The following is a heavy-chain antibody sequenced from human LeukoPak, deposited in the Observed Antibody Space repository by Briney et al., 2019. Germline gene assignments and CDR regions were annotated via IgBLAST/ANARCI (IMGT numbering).Heavy chain of an antibody. CDR2: IYYSGNT. CDR3: ARQISSLFDY. V-gene: IGHV4-39*01. D-gene: IGHD6-13*01. Sequence: PSETLSLTCTVSGGSISSYYWSWIRQPPGKGLEWIGSIYYSGNTYYYPSLKSRVTVSVDTSKNQFSLKLSSVTAADTAVYYCARQISSLFDYWGQGTLVTVSS. J-gene: IGHJ4*02. CDR1: GGSISSYY.